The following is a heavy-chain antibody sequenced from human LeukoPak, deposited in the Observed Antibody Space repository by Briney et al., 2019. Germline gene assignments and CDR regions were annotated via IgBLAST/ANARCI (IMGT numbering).Heavy chain of an antibody. D-gene: IGHD5-18*01. Sequence: SETLSLTCAVYGGSFSGYYWSWIRQPPGKGLEWIGEINHSGSTNYNPSLKSRVTISVDTSKNQFSLKLSSVTAADTAVYYCARDSVGGYSYGLIDYWGQGTLVTVSS. CDR3: ARDSVGGYSYGLIDY. V-gene: IGHV4-34*01. J-gene: IGHJ4*02. CDR2: INHSGST. CDR1: GGSFSGYY.